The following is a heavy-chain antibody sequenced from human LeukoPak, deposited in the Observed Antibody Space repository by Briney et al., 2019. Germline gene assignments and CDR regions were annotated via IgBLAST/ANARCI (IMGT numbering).Heavy chain of an antibody. J-gene: IGHJ3*02. Sequence: ASVKVSCKASGYTFTSYDINWVRQATGQGLEWMGWMNPNSGNTGYAQKLQGRVTITRNTSISTAYMELSSLRSEDTAVYYCARAMGVGGYDSDAFDIWGQGTMVTVSS. V-gene: IGHV1-8*03. CDR3: ARAMGVGGYDSDAFDI. CDR1: GYTFTSYD. CDR2: MNPNSGNT. D-gene: IGHD5-12*01.